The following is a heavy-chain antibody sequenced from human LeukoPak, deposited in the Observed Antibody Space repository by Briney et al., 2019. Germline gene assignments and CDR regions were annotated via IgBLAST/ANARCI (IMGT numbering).Heavy chain of an antibody. D-gene: IGHD1-7*01. V-gene: IGHV3-7*01. CDR2: IKQDGSQK. Sequence: GGSLRLSCAASGFTLSSHWMTWVRQAPGKGLEWVANIKQDGSQKYYVDSVKGRFTISRDNAENSMYLQMNSLRAEDTAVYYCARWEIRGTAHQLDYWGQGTLVTVSS. CDR1: GFTLSSHW. J-gene: IGHJ4*02. CDR3: ARWEIRGTAHQLDY.